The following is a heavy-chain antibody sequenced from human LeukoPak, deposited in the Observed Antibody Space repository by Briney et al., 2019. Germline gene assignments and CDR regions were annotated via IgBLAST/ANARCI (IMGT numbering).Heavy chain of an antibody. D-gene: IGHD3-9*01. CDR3: ARRVGRYLTSAFDI. V-gene: IGHV4-39*01. CDR1: GGSISSGSYY. J-gene: IGHJ3*02. CDR2: VYYSGST. Sequence: SETLSLTCTVSGGSISSGSYYWGWIRQPPGKGLEWIGSVYYSGSTYYNPSLKSRVAISVDMSKNLFALKLSSVTAADTAVYYCARRVGRYLTSAFDIWGHGTMVTVSS.